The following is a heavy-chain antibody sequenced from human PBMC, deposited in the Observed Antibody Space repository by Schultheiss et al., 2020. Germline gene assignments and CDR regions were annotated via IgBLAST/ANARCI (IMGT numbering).Heavy chain of an antibody. Sequence: ASVKVSCKASGYTFTSYAMHWVRQAPGQRLEWMGWIDPNSGGTNYAQKFQGRVTMTRDTSISTAYMELSRLRSDDTAVYYCARSISTFYGMDVWGQGTTVTVSS. CDR1: GYTFTSYA. CDR3: ARSISTFYGMDV. CDR2: IDPNSGGT. D-gene: IGHD2-21*01. V-gene: IGHV1-2*02. J-gene: IGHJ6*02.